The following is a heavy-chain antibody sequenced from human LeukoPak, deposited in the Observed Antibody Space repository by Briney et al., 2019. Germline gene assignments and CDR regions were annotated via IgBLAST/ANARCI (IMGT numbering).Heavy chain of an antibody. Sequence: PSETLSLTCTVSGYSISSGYYWGWIRQPPGKGLEWIGSIYHSGSTYYNPSLKSRVTISVDTSKNQFSLKLSSVTAADTAVYYCARHGPSAEYFQHWGQGTLVTVSS. V-gene: IGHV4-38-2*02. D-gene: IGHD5-24*01. CDR2: IYHSGST. J-gene: IGHJ1*01. CDR3: ARHGPSAEYFQH. CDR1: GYSISSGYY.